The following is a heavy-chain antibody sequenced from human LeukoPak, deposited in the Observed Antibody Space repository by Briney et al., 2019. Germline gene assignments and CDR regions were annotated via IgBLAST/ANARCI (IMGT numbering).Heavy chain of an antibody. CDR2: ISYSGSS. J-gene: IGHJ4*02. CDR1: GGSISSNSYY. CDR3: ARVPVRGVIYFPYLDY. Sequence: SETLSLTCIVSGGSISSNSYYWGWIRQPPGKGLEWVGSISYSGSSYYNPSLKSRLTISVDTSKNQFSLKLSSVTAADTAVYYCARVPVRGVIYFPYLDYWGQGTLVTVSS. D-gene: IGHD3-10*01. V-gene: IGHV4-39*07.